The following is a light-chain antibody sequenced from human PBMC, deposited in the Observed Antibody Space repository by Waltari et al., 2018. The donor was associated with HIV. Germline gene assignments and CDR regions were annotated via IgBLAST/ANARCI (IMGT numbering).Light chain of an antibody. CDR3: QQYGSSPRT. CDR1: QSVSSNF. Sequence: EVVLTQSPGPLSLSPGERATLSCRASQSVSSNFVAWYQQKPGQAPRLLIYGASSRATGIPDRFSGSGSVTDFTLTISRLEPEDFAVYYCQQYGSSPRTCGQGTQVEIK. J-gene: IGKJ1*01. V-gene: IGKV3-20*01. CDR2: GAS.